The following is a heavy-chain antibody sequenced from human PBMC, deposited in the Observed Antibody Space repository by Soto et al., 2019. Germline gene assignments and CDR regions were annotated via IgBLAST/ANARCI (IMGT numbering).Heavy chain of an antibody. D-gene: IGHD2-2*01. CDR3: ARVYIVVVPAAPLNYYYYYGMDV. CDR2: INHSGST. J-gene: IGHJ6*02. Sequence: PSETLSLTCAVYGGSFSGYYWSWIRQPPGKGLEWIGEINHSGSTNYNPSLKSRVTISVDTSKNQFSLKLSSVTAADTAVYYCARVYIVVVPAAPLNYYYYYGMDVWGQGTTVTVSS. CDR1: GGSFSGYY. V-gene: IGHV4-34*01.